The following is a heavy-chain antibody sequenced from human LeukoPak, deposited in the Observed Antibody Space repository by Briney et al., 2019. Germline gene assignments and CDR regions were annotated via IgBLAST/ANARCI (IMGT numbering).Heavy chain of an antibody. CDR1: GGSINSGDYY. CDR3: ARHSRGWYAYSYSYGMDV. Sequence: PSQTLSLTCTVSGGSINSGDYYWSWIRQLPGKGLEWIGYIYYSGSTYYPPSLRSRVTISVDTSKNQFSLKLSSVTAADTAVYYCARHSRGWYAYSYSYGMDVWGQGTTVTVSS. CDR2: IYYSGST. J-gene: IGHJ6*02. D-gene: IGHD6-19*01. V-gene: IGHV4-30-4*08.